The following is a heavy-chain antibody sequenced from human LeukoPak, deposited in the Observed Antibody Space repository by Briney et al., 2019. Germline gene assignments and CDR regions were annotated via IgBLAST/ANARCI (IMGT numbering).Heavy chain of an antibody. CDR2: ISHIGST. CDR3: ARDRISINALDM. V-gene: IGHV4-59*11. CDR1: GASITGHY. J-gene: IGHJ3*02. Sequence: SATLSLTCPVSGASITGHYLTWIRQPPGNGLEWIGYISHIGSTNYNPSLKSRVTISVDTSKNQFSLKLTSVTAADTAVYYCARDRISINALDMWGQGTMVTVSS. D-gene: IGHD1-14*01.